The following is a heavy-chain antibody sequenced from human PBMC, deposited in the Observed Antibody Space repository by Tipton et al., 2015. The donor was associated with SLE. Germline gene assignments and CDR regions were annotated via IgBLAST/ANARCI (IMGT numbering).Heavy chain of an antibody. D-gene: IGHD5-24*01. CDR3: ATGQGWLPDY. CDR1: RYSISSGYF. V-gene: IGHV4-38-2*02. CDR2: MSHSGDT. Sequence: TLSLTCTVSRYSISSGYFWGWIRQPPGKGLEWIGTMSHSGDTYYNPSLESRVTMSMDTSKNQFSLSLTSVTAADTAIYYCATGQGWLPDYWGPGIQVTVSS. J-gene: IGHJ4*02.